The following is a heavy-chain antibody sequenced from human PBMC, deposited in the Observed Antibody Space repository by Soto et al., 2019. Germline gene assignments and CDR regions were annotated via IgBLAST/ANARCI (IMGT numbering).Heavy chain of an antibody. Sequence: GGSLRLSCAASGFTFDDYGMSWVRQAPGKGLEWVSGINWNGGSTGYADSVKGRFTISRDNAKNSLYLQMNSLRAEDTALYHCAWEMTGFDYYYYMVAWGKGTTVTAP. CDR1: GFTFDDYG. CDR3: AWEMTGFDYYYYMVA. CDR2: INWNGGST. J-gene: IGHJ6*03. V-gene: IGHV3-20*01. D-gene: IGHD3-9*01.